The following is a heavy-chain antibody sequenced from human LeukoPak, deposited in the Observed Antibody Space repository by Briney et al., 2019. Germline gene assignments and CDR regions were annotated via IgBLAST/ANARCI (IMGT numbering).Heavy chain of an antibody. CDR2: ISGSGSHT. D-gene: IGHD3-9*01. J-gene: IGHJ4*02. Sequence: GGSLRLSCAASGITFSSYAMSWVRQAPGKGLEWVSAISGSGSHTYYADSVKGRFTISGDNSKNTLWLQMNSLRAEDTAVYYCAKDMNGYYRPFDYWGQGTLVTVSS. V-gene: IGHV3-23*01. CDR3: AKDMNGYYRPFDY. CDR1: GITFSSYA.